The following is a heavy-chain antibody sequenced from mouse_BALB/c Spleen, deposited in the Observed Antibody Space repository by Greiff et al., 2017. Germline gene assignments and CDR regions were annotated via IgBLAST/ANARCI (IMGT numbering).Heavy chain of an antibody. CDR2: ISYSGST. J-gene: IGHJ2*01. V-gene: IGHV3-8*02. Sequence: DVKLQESGPSLVKPSQTLSLTCSVTGDSITSGYWNWIRKFPGNKLEYMGYISYSGSTYYNPSLKSRISITRDTSKNQYYLQLNSVTTEDTATYYCARWDYYGSSYESVDYWGQGTTLTVSS. CDR3: ARWDYYGSSYESVDY. CDR1: GDSITSGY. D-gene: IGHD1-1*01.